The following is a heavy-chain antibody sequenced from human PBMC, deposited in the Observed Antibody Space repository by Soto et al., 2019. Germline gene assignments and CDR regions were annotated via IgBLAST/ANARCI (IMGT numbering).Heavy chain of an antibody. CDR2: IYYSGST. CDR1: GGSISSYY. J-gene: IGHJ3*02. CDR3: ARHGSPLRSYYDTLGYAFDI. Sequence: QVQLQESGPGLVKPSETLSLTCTVSGGSISSYYWSWIRQPPGKGLEWIGYIYYSGSTNYNPSLKSRVTISVDTSKNQFSLKLSSVTAADTAVYYCARHGSPLRSYYDTLGYAFDIWGQGTMVTVSS. V-gene: IGHV4-59*08. D-gene: IGHD3-9*01.